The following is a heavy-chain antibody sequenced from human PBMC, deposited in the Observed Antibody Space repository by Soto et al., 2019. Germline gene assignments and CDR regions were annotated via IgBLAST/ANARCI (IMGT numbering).Heavy chain of an antibody. CDR1: GGPITNSNYY. D-gene: IGHD6-13*01. Sequence: QLQLQESGPGLVKPSETLSLTCTVSGGPITNSNYYWGWNRQPPGQGLEWNGRISYDGSAYYNPCLQSRVAISVDTSRNLFALKLTSVTAAEPAVYCCVRLVAATGAGDFWGQGIRVTVSS. CDR2: ISYDGSA. CDR3: VRLVAATGAGDF. J-gene: IGHJ4*02. V-gene: IGHV4-39*02.